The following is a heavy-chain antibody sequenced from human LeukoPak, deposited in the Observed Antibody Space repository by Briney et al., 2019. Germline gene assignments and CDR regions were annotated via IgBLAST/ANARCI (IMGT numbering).Heavy chain of an antibody. CDR2: INPSGGST. Sequence: GASVKVSCKVSGYTFTSYYMHWLRQAPGQGLEWMGMINPSGGSTSYAQKFQGRVTFTRDTSTSTVYMELSSLRSEDTAVYYCARDPQYSSSWEYYFDYWGQGTLVTVSS. V-gene: IGHV1-46*01. CDR1: GYTFTSYY. D-gene: IGHD6-6*01. J-gene: IGHJ4*02. CDR3: ARDPQYSSSWEYYFDY.